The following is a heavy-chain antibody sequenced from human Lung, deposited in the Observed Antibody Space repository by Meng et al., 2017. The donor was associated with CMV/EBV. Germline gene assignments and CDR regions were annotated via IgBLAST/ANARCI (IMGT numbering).Heavy chain of an antibody. D-gene: IGHD5-12*01. CDR2: IDWDDDK. Sequence: SGPTLVKPTQTLTLTCTFSGFSLTPSGMCVSWVRQPPGKALEWLAFIDWDDDKYYSPSLKTRLTNSKDTSKNEVVLTMTNMDPVDTATYYCARNDYDSRGRAFDIWGQGTMVTFSS. J-gene: IGHJ3*02. CDR1: GFSLTPSGMC. V-gene: IGHV2-70*20. CDR3: ARNDYDSRGRAFDI.